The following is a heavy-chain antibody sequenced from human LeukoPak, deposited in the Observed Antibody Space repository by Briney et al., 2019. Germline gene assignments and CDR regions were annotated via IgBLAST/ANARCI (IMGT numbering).Heavy chain of an antibody. Sequence: GGSLRLSCAASGFTVSNTYMSWVRQAPGKGLEWVSLIYSGGSTYYADSVKGRFTISRDNSMNTMFLQMNSLRAEDTAVYYCAKGDYGDYDPLRHWGQGTLVTVSS. D-gene: IGHD4-17*01. CDR1: GFTVSNTY. CDR3: AKGDYGDYDPLRH. V-gene: IGHV3-66*01. J-gene: IGHJ4*02. CDR2: IYSGGST.